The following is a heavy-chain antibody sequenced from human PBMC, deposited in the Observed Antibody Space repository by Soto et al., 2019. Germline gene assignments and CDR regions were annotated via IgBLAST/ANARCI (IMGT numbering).Heavy chain of an antibody. J-gene: IGHJ5*02. CDR1: GFSFSSYA. D-gene: IGHD1-26*01. CDR3: AKDRASMGDPPRFAP. V-gene: IGHV3-23*01. Sequence: PGGSLRLDCAASGFSFSSYAMSWVRQAPGKGLEWVSAISGSGGGTYYADSVKGRFTISRDNSKNTLYLQMNSLRVEDTALYYCAKDRASMGDPPRFAPGGRETRVPVSS. CDR2: ISGSGGGT.